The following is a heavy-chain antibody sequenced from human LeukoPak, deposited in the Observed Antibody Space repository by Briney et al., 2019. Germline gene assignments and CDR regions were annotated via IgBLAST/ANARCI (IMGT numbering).Heavy chain of an antibody. V-gene: IGHV1-69*13. CDR3: ARDARVPYSSSWYDYFDY. CDR2: IIPIFGTA. Sequence: GASVKVSCKASGGTFSSYAISWVRQAPGQGLEWMGGIIPIFGTANYAQKFQGRVTITADESTSTAYMELSSLRSEDTAVYYCARDARVPYSSSWYDYFDYWGQGTLVTVSS. J-gene: IGHJ4*02. D-gene: IGHD6-13*01. CDR1: GGTFSSYA.